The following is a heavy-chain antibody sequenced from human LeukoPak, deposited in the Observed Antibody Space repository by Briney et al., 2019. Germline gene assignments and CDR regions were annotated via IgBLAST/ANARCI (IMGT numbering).Heavy chain of an antibody. CDR1: GFTVSSNY. V-gene: IGHV3-53*01. CDR3: SGMGVMY. J-gene: IGHJ4*02. CDR2: IYSGGST. Sequence: PGGSLRFSCAASGFTVSSNYMSWVRQAPGKGLEWVSIIYSGGSTYYADSVKGRFTISRDNSKNTLYLQMNSLRAEDTAVYYCSGMGVMYWGQGTLVTVSS. D-gene: IGHD3-16*01.